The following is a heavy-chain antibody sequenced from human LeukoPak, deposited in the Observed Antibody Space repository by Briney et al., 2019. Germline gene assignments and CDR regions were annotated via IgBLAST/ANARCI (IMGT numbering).Heavy chain of an antibody. V-gene: IGHV1-58*01. D-gene: IGHD1-26*01. CDR3: AAGFIGGLSNPSGSYSYYFDY. Sequence: GASVKVSCKASGFTFTSSAVQWVRQARGKRLEWIGWIVVGSGNTNYAQKFQERVTITRDMSTSTAYMELSSLRSEDTAVYYCAAGFIGGLSNPSGSYSYYFDYWGQGTLFTVSS. CDR2: IVVGSGNT. CDR1: GFTFTSSA. J-gene: IGHJ4*02.